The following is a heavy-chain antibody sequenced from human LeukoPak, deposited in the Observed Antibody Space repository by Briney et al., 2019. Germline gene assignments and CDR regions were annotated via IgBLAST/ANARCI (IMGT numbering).Heavy chain of an antibody. Sequence: GGSLRLSCVVSGFTSSHHWMNWVRQAPGKGLEWVANIKQDGSEQYYVDSVKGRFTISRDNAKNSVYLQMNILRVEDTAVYYCARGSGWLIDYWGQGTLVTVSS. V-gene: IGHV3-7*01. D-gene: IGHD6-19*01. CDR2: IKQDGSEQ. CDR1: GFTSSHHW. CDR3: ARGSGWLIDY. J-gene: IGHJ4*02.